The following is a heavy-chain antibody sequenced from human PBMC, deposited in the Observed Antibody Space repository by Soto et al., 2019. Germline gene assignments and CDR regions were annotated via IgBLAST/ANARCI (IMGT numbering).Heavy chain of an antibody. CDR3: ARPHCYDPRCSFDY. J-gene: IGHJ4*02. D-gene: IGHD2-21*01. V-gene: IGHV4-39*01. CDR2: FYYSGST. Sequence: SETLSLTCTVSGGSISSSSYYWGWIRQPPGKGLEWIGSFYYSGSTYYNPSLKSRVTISVDTSKNQFSLKLSSVTAADTAVYYCARPHCYDPRCSFDYWGQGTLVTVSS. CDR1: GGSISSSSYY.